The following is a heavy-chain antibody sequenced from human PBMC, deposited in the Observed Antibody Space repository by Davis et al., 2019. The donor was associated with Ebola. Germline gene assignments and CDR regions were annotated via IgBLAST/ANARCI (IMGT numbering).Heavy chain of an antibody. J-gene: IGHJ6*02. D-gene: IGHD3-16*01. CDR2: ISYDGSNK. CDR1: GFTFSSYA. Sequence: PGGSLRLSCAASGFTFSSYAMHWVRQAPGKGLEWVAIISYDGSNKYYADSVKGRFTISRDNSKNTLYLQMNSLRAEDTAVYYCARTGIRAGGFYYYYYGMDVWGQGTTVTVSS. V-gene: IGHV3-30-3*01. CDR3: ARTGIRAGGFYYYYYGMDV.